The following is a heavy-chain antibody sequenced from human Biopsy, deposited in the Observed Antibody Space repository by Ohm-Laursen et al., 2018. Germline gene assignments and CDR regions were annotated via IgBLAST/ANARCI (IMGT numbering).Heavy chain of an antibody. CDR3: ARDSGILNYGNFKYYHYYGMDV. J-gene: IGHJ6*02. CDR2: IYYSVMT. V-gene: IGHV4-61*01. CDR1: GVSINDGRYY. D-gene: IGHD4-11*01. Sequence: SDTLSLTCTVSGVSINDGRYYWNWIRQPPGKGLEWIGHIYYSVMTNYNPSLQSRVSISVDTSRNQVSLTLSSVTAADTAVYYCARDSGILNYGNFKYYHYYGMDVWGQGTKVTVSS.